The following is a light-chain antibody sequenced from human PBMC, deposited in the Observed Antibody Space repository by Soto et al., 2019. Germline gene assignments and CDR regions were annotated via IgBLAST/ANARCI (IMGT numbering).Light chain of an antibody. CDR2: EVS. CDR1: RSNVGSYNF. J-gene: IGLJ2*01. V-gene: IGLV2-23*02. Sequence: QTVVTQPASVSGSRGQSITISCTGTRSNVGSYNFVSWYRQYPGKAPELIIYEVSQRPSTFFNRFSGSKSGNTASLTVSGLQSDDEADYFCCSYGGNNTLIFGGGTKLTVL. CDR3: CSYGGNNTLI.